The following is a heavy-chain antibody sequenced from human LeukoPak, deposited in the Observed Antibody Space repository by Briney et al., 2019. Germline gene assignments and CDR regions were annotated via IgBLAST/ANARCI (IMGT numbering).Heavy chain of an antibody. Sequence: ASVTVSCKASGYTFTSYYMHWVRQAPGQGLEWMGIINPSGGSTNYAQKFQGRVTMTRDTSTSTVYMELSSLRSEDTAVYYCATDLLVEGDSSNYYYYYGMDVWGQGTTVTVSS. J-gene: IGHJ6*02. V-gene: IGHV1-46*01. CDR2: INPSGGST. CDR1: GYTFTSYY. CDR3: ATDLLVEGDSSNYYYYYGMDV. D-gene: IGHD3-22*01.